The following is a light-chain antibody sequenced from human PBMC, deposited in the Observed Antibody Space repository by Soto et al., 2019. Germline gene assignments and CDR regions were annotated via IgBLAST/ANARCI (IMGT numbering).Light chain of an antibody. J-gene: IGKJ5*01. V-gene: IGKV3-15*01. CDR3: QQYVGSPIP. CDR2: GAS. Sequence: EIVMTQSPATLSVSPGERVTLSCRASQSVRSNLAWYQQKPGQAPRLLIYGASTRATGLPARFSGSGSGTDFTLTICSLQSEDFAVDYCQQYVGSPIPFGHGTRLEIK. CDR1: QSVRSN.